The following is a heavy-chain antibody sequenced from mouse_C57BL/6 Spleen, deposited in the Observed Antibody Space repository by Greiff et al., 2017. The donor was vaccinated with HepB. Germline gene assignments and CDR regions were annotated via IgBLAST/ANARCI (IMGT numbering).Heavy chain of an antibody. CDR1: GYTFTDYE. D-gene: IGHD1-1*01. CDR2: IDPETGGT. V-gene: IGHV1-15*01. J-gene: IGHJ1*03. CDR3: TRGFYYYGSSFWYFDV. Sequence: VQLQQSGAELVRPGASVTLSCKASGYTFTDYEMHWVKQTPVHGLEWIGAIDPETGGTAYNQKFKGKAILTADKSSSTAYMELRSLTSEDSAVYYCTRGFYYYGSSFWYFDVWGTGTTVTVSS.